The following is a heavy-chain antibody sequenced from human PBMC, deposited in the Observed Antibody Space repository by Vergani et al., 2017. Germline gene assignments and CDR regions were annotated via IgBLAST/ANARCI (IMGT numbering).Heavy chain of an antibody. CDR1: GYTFTSYA. Sequence: QVQLVQSGAEVKKPGASVKVSCKASGYTFTSYAMHWVRQAPGQRLEWMGWINAGNGNTKYSQKFQGRVTITRDTSASTGYMELSSLGSEDTAVYYCARGLTGATSHYYYGMDVWGQGTTVTVSS. V-gene: IGHV1-3*01. D-gene: IGHD1-7*01. CDR3: ARGLTGATSHYYYGMDV. CDR2: INAGNGNT. J-gene: IGHJ6*02.